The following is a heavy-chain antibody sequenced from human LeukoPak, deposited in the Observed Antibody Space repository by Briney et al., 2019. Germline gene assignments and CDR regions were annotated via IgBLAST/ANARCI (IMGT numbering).Heavy chain of an antibody. J-gene: IGHJ4*02. D-gene: IGHD3-10*02. CDR2: IYHSGST. CDR3: ARETVVLYYFDY. Sequence: SETLSLTCTVSGYSISSGYYWGWIRQPPGKGLEWIGSIYHSGSTYYNPSLKSRVTISVDTSKNQFSLKLSSVTAADTAVYYCARETVVLYYFDYWGQGTLVTVSS. CDR1: GYSISSGYY. V-gene: IGHV4-38-2*02.